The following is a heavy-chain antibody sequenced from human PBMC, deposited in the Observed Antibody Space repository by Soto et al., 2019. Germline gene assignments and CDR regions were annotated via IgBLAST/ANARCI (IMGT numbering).Heavy chain of an antibody. J-gene: IGHJ4*02. V-gene: IGHV3-48*01. CDR3: ARDNPSGSCDY. D-gene: IGHD5-12*01. Sequence: EGQLVESGGGLVQPGGSLRLSCAASCFTFSTYSMNWVRQAPGKGLALVSYISSRGNTIYYADSVKGRFTISRDNAKNTRDLPMNSLTAENTDVDYGARDNPSGSCDYWCQGTLVTVSS. CDR1: CFTFSTYS. CDR2: ISSRGNTI.